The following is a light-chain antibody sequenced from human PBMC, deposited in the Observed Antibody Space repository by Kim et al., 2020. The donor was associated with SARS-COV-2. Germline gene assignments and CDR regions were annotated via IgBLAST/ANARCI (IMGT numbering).Light chain of an antibody. CDR2: GKN. CDR3: NSRDTNDNVV. J-gene: IGLJ2*01. CDR1: SLRSYY. V-gene: IGLV3-19*01. Sequence: AWGQTVRITGQGHSLRSYYATWYQQKPGQAPLRVIYGKNYRPSGSRDRFCGSSSGNTASLTITGTQAGDEADYYCNSRDTNDNVVFGGGTQLTVL.